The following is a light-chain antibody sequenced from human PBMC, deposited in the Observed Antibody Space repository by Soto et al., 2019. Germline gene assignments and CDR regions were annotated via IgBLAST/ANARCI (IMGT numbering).Light chain of an antibody. CDR3: CSYAGSSTYV. Sequence: QSVLTQPPSVSGAPGQRVTISCTGSSSNIGAGYDVHWYQQLPGTAPKLLIYGSSRRPSGVPDRFSGSQSGTSASLAITGLQAEDEADYYCCSYAGSSTYVFGTGTKV. J-gene: IGLJ1*01. CDR2: GSS. CDR1: SSNIGAGYD. V-gene: IGLV1-40*01.